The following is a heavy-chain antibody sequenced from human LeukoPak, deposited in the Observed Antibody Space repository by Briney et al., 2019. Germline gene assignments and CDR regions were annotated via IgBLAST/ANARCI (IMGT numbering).Heavy chain of an antibody. Sequence: SQTLSLTCTVSGGSISSGSYYWSWIRQPAGKGLEWIGRIYTSGSTNYNPSLKSRVTISLDTSKNQFSLKLSSVTAADTAVYYCARDRGTWNDDGFDYWGQGTLVTVSS. CDR3: ARDRGTWNDDGFDY. V-gene: IGHV4-61*02. CDR2: IYTSGST. CDR1: GGSISSGSYY. D-gene: IGHD1-1*01. J-gene: IGHJ4*02.